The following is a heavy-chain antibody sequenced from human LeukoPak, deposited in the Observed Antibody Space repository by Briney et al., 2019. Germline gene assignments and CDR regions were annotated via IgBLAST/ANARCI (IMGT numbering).Heavy chain of an antibody. J-gene: IGHJ6*02. Sequence: GGSLRLSCAASGFTFSSYAMSWVRQAPGKGLEWVSAISGSGGSTYYADSVKGRFTISRDNSKNTLYLQMNSLRAEDTAVYYCAKAADYGSGSYYYYYYGMDVWGQGTTVTVSS. D-gene: IGHD3-10*01. CDR2: ISGSGGST. CDR3: AKAADYGSGSYYYYYYGMDV. V-gene: IGHV3-23*01. CDR1: GFTFSSYA.